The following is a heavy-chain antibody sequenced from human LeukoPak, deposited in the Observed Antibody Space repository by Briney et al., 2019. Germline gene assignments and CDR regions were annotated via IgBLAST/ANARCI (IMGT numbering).Heavy chain of an antibody. D-gene: IGHD3-9*01. CDR3: ARDLTGTRAYHYYNMDV. CDR2: VSYDGTTK. CDR1: GFTFSSYE. J-gene: IGHJ6*02. Sequence: GGSLRLSCAASGFTFSSYEMNWVRQAPGKGLEWVAVVSYDGTTKYYIDSVKGRFTISRDNSKSTLYLQVSSLRAEDRAVYYCARDLTGTRAYHYYNMDVWGQGTTVTVSS. V-gene: IGHV3-30-3*01.